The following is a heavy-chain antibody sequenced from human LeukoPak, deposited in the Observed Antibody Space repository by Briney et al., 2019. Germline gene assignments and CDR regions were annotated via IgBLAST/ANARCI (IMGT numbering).Heavy chain of an antibody. CDR1: GYTFTGYY. D-gene: IGHD3-10*01. J-gene: IGHJ4*02. Sequence: ASVKVSCKASGYTFTGYYMHWVRQAPGQGLEWMGWINPNSGGTNYAQKFQGRVTMTGDTSISTAYMELSRLRSDDTAVYYCARGVTMVQGVKGHFGYWGQGTLVTVSS. CDR3: ARGVTMVQGVKGHFGY. V-gene: IGHV1-2*02. CDR2: INPNSGGT.